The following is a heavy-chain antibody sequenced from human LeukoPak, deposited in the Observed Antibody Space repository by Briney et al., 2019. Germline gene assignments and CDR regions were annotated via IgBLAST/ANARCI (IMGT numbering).Heavy chain of an antibody. CDR1: GYTFTDYY. J-gene: IGHJ3*02. CDR2: VDPEDGET. Sequence: GASVKVSCKASGYTFTDYYMHWVQRAPGKGLEWMGRVDPEDGETIYAEKFQGRVTITADTSTDTAYMELSSLRSEDTAVYYCATGVSGSYFAFDIWGQGTMVTVSS. V-gene: IGHV1-69-2*01. D-gene: IGHD1-26*01. CDR3: ATGVSGSYFAFDI.